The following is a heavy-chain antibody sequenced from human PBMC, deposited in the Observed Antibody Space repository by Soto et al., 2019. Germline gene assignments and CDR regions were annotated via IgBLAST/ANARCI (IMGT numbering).Heavy chain of an antibody. V-gene: IGHV1-69*13. CDR2: IIPIFGTA. Sequence: SVKVSCKASGGTFSSYAISWVRQAPGQGLEWMGGIIPIFGTANYAQKFQGRVTITADESTSTAYMELSSLRSEGTAVYYCARDTTVTPGYYGMDVWGQGTTVTVSS. CDR3: ARDTTVTPGYYGMDV. D-gene: IGHD4-17*01. CDR1: GGTFSSYA. J-gene: IGHJ6*02.